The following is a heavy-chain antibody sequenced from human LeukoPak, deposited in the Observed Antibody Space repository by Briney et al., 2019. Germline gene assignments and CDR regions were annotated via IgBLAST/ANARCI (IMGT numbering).Heavy chain of an antibody. CDR1: GGSFSGYY. CDR2: ISHSGST. D-gene: IGHD2-15*01. Sequence: SETLSLTCAVYGGSFSGYYWNWIRQPPGKGLEWIGEISHSGSTNYNPSLKSRVTISVDTSKNQFSLKLSSVTAADTAVYYCASTGISQRDFDYWGQGTLVTVSS. J-gene: IGHJ4*02. V-gene: IGHV4-34*01. CDR3: ASTGISQRDFDY.